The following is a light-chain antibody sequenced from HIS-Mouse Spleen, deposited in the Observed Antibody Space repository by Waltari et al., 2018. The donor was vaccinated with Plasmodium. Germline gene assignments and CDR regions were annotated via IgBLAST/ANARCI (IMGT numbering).Light chain of an antibody. CDR2: QDS. J-gene: IGLJ1*01. CDR1: TLAAHY. CDR3: QAWDSSTAYV. Sequence: SYVLTQPPSVSVSPGPTASITCPGATLAAHYASGYQQNPGQSPVLVIYQDSKRPSGIPERFSGSNSGNTATLTISGTQTMDEADYYCQAWDSSTAYVFGTGTKVTVL. V-gene: IGLV3-1*01.